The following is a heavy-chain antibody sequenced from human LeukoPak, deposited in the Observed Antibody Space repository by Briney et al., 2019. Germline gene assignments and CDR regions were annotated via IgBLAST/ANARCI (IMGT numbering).Heavy chain of an antibody. CDR1: GDSISSYY. CDR3: ARSPISYYSTKSVGWFDP. V-gene: IGHV4-59*01. J-gene: IGHJ5*02. Sequence: SETLSLTCTVSGDSISSYYWSWIRQPPGKGLEWIGYIYFSGSTNYNPSLKSRVTISVDTSKNQFSLKLSSVTAADTAVYYCARSPISYYSTKSVGWFDPWGQGTLVTVSS. D-gene: IGHD3-10*01. CDR2: IYFSGST.